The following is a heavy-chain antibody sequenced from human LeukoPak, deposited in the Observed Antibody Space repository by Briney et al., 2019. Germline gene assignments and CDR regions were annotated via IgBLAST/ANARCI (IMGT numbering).Heavy chain of an antibody. CDR1: GFTFSTYE. CDR3: ARDFLGPSDY. D-gene: IGHD7-27*01. V-gene: IGHV3-48*03. Sequence: GGSLRLSCAAPGFTFSTYEMNWVRQAPGKALEWVSYISGSGNIIYYADSVKGRFTISRDNAKNSLYLEMNSLRAEDTAVYYCARDFLGPSDYWGQGTLVTVSS. CDR2: ISGSGNII. J-gene: IGHJ4*02.